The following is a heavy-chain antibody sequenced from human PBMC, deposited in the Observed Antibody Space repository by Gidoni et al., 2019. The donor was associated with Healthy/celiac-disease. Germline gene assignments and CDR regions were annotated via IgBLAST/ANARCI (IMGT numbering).Heavy chain of an antibody. D-gene: IGHD1-26*01. V-gene: IGHV4-39*07. Sequence: QLQLQESGPGLVKPSETLSLTCTVSGGSISSSSYYWGWIRQAPGKGLEWIGSIYYSGSTYYNPSLKSRVTISVVTSKNQFSLKLSSVTAAYTAVYYCARDIVGATGYYYYGMDVWGQGTTVTVSS. CDR2: IYYSGST. J-gene: IGHJ6*02. CDR3: ARDIVGATGYYYYGMDV. CDR1: GGSISSSSYY.